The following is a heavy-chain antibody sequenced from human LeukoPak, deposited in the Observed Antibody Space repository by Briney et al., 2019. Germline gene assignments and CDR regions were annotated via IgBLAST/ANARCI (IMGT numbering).Heavy chain of an antibody. CDR2: ISGYNGNT. Sequence: ASVKASCKASGYTFTSYGISWVRQAPGQGLEWMGWISGYNGNTYYAQKLQGRVTMTTDTSTSTAYMELRSLRSDDTAVYYCARDWDTVMVTDTFDIWGQGTVVTVSS. J-gene: IGHJ3*02. CDR3: ARDWDTVMVTDTFDI. CDR1: GYTFTSYG. V-gene: IGHV1-18*01. D-gene: IGHD5-18*01.